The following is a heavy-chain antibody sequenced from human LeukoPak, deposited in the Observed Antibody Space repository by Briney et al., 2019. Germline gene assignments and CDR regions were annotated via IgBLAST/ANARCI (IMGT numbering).Heavy chain of an antibody. D-gene: IGHD1-26*01. CDR1: GGSFSGYY. Sequence: SETLSLTCAVHGGSFSGYYWSWIRQPPGKGLEWIGEINHSGSTSYNPSLKSRVTISVDTSKTQFSLKLSSVTAADTAVYYCARVGTYYYYGMDVWGQGTTVTVSS. J-gene: IGHJ6*02. CDR3: ARVGTYYYYGMDV. V-gene: IGHV4-34*01. CDR2: INHSGST.